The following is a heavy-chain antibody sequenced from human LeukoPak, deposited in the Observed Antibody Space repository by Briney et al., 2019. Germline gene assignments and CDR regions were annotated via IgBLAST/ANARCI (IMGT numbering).Heavy chain of an antibody. Sequence: SQTLSLTCTVSGGSISSGDYYWSWIRQPPGKGLEWIGYIYYSGSTYYNPSLKSRVTISVDTSKNQFSLKLSSVTAADTAVYYCARASVGSGYDADWFDPWGQGTLVTASS. J-gene: IGHJ5*02. CDR1: GGSISSGDYY. V-gene: IGHV4-30-4*01. CDR2: IYYSGST. D-gene: IGHD5-12*01. CDR3: ARASVGSGYDADWFDP.